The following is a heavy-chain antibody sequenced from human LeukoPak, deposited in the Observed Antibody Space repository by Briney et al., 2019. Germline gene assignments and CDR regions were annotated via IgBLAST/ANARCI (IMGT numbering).Heavy chain of an antibody. V-gene: IGHV3-21*01. CDR3: ARNHYYASGSSDI. D-gene: IGHD3-10*01. J-gene: IGHJ3*02. Sequence: GGSLRLSCAASGFTFNTYNRNWVRQAPGKGLEWLSSISSSSVYMYYADSVKGRFTISRDNAKNSLYLQMNSLRGEDTAVYYCARNHYYASGSSDIWGLGTMVTVSS. CDR1: GFTFNTYN. CDR2: ISSSSVYM.